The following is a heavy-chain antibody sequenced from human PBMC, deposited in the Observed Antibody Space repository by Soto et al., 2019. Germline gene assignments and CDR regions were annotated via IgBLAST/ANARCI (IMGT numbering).Heavy chain of an antibody. J-gene: IGHJ4*02. Sequence: TLSLTCTVSGGSISSGGYYWSWIRQHPGKGLEWIGYIYYSGSTYYNPSLKSRVTISVDTSKNQFSLKLSSVTAADTAVYYCARGHHSGGYCFNYGGRETLFTFSS. D-gene: IGHD2-15*01. V-gene: IGHV4-31*03. CDR1: GGSISSGGYY. CDR3: ARGHHSGGYCFNY. CDR2: IYYSGST.